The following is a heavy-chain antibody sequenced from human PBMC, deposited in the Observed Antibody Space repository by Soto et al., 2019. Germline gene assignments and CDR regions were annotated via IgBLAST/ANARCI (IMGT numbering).Heavy chain of an antibody. D-gene: IGHD2-8*02. CDR3: AGVESGASSYYYYGLEV. J-gene: IGHJ6*02. CDR2: ILPIFGKT. CDR1: GGTFNIYN. V-gene: IGHV1-69*01. Sequence: QVQLVQSGAEVKKPGSSVKVSCKASGGTFNIYNIHWVRQAPGQGLEWMGGILPIFGKTNYAQRFQGRLTINADDTTSTAYMELSSLIAEDTAVYYCAGVESGASSYYYYGLEVWGQGTMVTVTS.